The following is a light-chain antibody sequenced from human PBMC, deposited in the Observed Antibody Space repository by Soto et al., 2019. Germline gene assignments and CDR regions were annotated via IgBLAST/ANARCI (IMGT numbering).Light chain of an antibody. CDR2: DAS. J-gene: IGKJ1*01. CDR3: QQYSSYSAWT. V-gene: IGKV1-5*01. Sequence: DIQMTQSPSTLSASIGDRVTITCRASQSISKWLAWHQQKPGKAPKLLIYDASSLQSGVPPRFSGTGSGTDLTLTIRSLQPDDIATYYCQQYSSYSAWTFGEGTKVEIK. CDR1: QSISKW.